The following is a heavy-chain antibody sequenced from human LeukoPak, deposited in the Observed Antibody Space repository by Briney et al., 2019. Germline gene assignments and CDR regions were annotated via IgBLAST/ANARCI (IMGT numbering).Heavy chain of an antibody. Sequence: PGRSLRLSCAASGFTFSSYAMHWVRQAPGKGLEWVAVISYDGSNKYYADSVKGRFTISRDNSKNTLYLQMNSLRAGDTAVYYCARDSSSPPTAAALDYWGQGTLVTVSS. D-gene: IGHD6-6*01. V-gene: IGHV3-30-3*01. CDR1: GFTFSSYA. J-gene: IGHJ4*02. CDR3: ARDSSSPPTAAALDY. CDR2: ISYDGSNK.